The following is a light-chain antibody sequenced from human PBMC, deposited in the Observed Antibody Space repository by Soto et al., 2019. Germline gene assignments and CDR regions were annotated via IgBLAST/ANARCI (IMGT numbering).Light chain of an antibody. Sequence: QSVLTQPPSASATPGQRVTISCSGSSSSIGRNTVDWYQQFPGTAPKLLVYSKNQRPSGVPDRFSGSKSGTSGSLAISGLQSEDEADYYCAAWDDSLNGWVFGGGTKLTVL. J-gene: IGLJ3*02. V-gene: IGLV1-44*01. CDR2: SKN. CDR3: AAWDDSLNGWV. CDR1: SSSIGRNT.